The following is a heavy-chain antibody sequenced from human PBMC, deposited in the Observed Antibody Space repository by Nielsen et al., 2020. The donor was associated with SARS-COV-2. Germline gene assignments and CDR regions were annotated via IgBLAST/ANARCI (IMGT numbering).Heavy chain of an antibody. D-gene: IGHD3-10*01. CDR3: ARGVGVTKRNSNWFDP. CDR1: GYTFTSYA. CDR2: INAGNGNT. V-gene: IGHV1-3*01. Sequence: ASVKVSCKASGYTFTSYAMHWVRQAPGQRLEWMGWINAGNGNTKYSQKLQGRVTMTTDTSTSTAYMELRSLRSDDTAVYYCARGVGVTKRNSNWFDPWGQGTLVTAPQ. J-gene: IGHJ5*02.